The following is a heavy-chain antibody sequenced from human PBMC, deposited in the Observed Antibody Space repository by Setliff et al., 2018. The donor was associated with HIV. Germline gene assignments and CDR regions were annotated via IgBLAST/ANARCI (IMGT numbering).Heavy chain of an antibody. CDR2: IQQDGDEI. CDR3: AKDVLKFWSGSGALDF. D-gene: IGHD3-3*01. CDR1: GFTFSTYW. V-gene: IGHV3-7*01. Sequence: GGSLRLSCAASGFTFSTYWMTWVRQAPGQGLEWVANIQQDGDEIYYLDSVKGRFTISRDNAKNSLYLQMVSLRVEDTAVYYCAKDVLKFWSGSGALDFWGPGTLVTVSS. J-gene: IGHJ4*02.